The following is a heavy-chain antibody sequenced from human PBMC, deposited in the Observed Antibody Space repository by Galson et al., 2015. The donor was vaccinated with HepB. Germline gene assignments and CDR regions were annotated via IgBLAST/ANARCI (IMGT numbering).Heavy chain of an antibody. J-gene: IGHJ4*02. CDR1: GFTFSGSA. Sequence: SLRLSCAASGFTFSGSAMHWVRQAPGQGLEWVGRTKSKADGGTVDYAAPVKGRFTISRDDSKNMLYLQMNSLRTEDTALYYCTTDLEGGYCSGGSCYSSPTHWGQGTLVTVSS. V-gene: IGHV3-15*01. D-gene: IGHD2-15*01. CDR2: TKSKADGGTV. CDR3: TTDLEGGYCSGGSCYSSPTH.